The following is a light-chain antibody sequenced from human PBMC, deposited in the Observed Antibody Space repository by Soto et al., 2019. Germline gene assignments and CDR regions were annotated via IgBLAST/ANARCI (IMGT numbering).Light chain of an antibody. J-gene: IGKJ2*01. Sequence: EIVITQSPVTLSVSPGERATVSCRASRSISNNLAWYQQKPGQAPRLLIYGASTRATGIAARFSGTGSGTEFTLTISSLQAEDLAVYYCQQYKNWPPMYTFGQGTKLEIK. CDR1: RSISNN. CDR3: QQYKNWPPMYT. CDR2: GAS. V-gene: IGKV3-15*01.